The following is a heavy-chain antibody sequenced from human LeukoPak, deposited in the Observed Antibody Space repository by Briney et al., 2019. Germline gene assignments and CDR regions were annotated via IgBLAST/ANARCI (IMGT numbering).Heavy chain of an antibody. CDR3: ARDFMVRGVINYFDY. D-gene: IGHD3-10*01. J-gene: IGHJ4*02. V-gene: IGHV4-39*07. CDR1: GGSISSSSYY. CDR2: IYYSEST. Sequence: SETLSLTCTVSGGSISSSSYYWGWIRQPPGKGLEWIGSIYYSESTYYNPSLKSRVTISVDTSKNQFSLKLSSVTAADTAVYYCARDFMVRGVINYFDYWGQGTLVTVSS.